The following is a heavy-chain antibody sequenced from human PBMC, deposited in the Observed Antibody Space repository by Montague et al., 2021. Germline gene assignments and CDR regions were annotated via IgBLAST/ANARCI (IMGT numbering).Heavy chain of an antibody. J-gene: IGHJ4*02. V-gene: IGHV6-1*01. D-gene: IGHD3-10*01. Sequence: CAISGDNVSNNNAAWNWIRESPSRGLEWLGGTYYRSTWYTDYAVSVKGRIAINPDTSKNQFSLQLNSVTPEDTAVYYCAREGVGDLLFSFDSWGQGTLVTVSS. CDR1: GDNVSNNNAA. CDR2: TYYRSTWYT. CDR3: AREGVGDLLFSFDS.